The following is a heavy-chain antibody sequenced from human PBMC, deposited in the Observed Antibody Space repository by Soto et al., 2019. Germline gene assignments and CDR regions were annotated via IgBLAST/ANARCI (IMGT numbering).Heavy chain of an antibody. Sequence: GGSLXLSCAASGFTFSSYWMHWVRQAPGKGLVWVSRINSDGSSTTYADSVKGRFTISRDNAKNTLYLQMNSLRAEDTAVYYCVRGEGGWETYWGQGTLVXVSS. CDR1: GFTFSSYW. CDR3: VRGEGGWETY. D-gene: IGHD6-19*01. J-gene: IGHJ4*02. CDR2: INSDGSST. V-gene: IGHV3-74*01.